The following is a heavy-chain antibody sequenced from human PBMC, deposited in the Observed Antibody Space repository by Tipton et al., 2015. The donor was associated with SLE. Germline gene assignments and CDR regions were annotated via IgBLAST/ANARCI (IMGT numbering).Heavy chain of an antibody. J-gene: IGHJ4*02. CDR2: ISYDGSNK. CDR3: AASIAVALNY. Sequence: SLRLSCAASGFTFSSYAMHWVRQAPGKGLEWVAVISYDGSNKYYADSVKGRFTISRDNSKNTLYLQMNSVRPDDTAVYYCAASIAVALNYWGQGTLVTVSS. V-gene: IGHV3-30*04. CDR1: GFTFSSYA. D-gene: IGHD2-21*01.